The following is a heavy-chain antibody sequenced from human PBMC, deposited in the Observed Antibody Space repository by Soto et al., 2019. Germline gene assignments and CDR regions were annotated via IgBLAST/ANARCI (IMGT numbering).Heavy chain of an antibody. CDR3: ARDSYTAMGIDYYYYGMDV. J-gene: IGHJ6*02. D-gene: IGHD5-18*01. CDR1: GFTFSSYS. CDR2: ISSSSSYI. V-gene: IGHV3-21*01. Sequence: GESLKISCAASGFTFSSYSMNWVRQAPGKGLEWVSSISSSSSYIYYADSVKGRFTISRDNAKNSLYLQMNSLRAEDTAVYYCARDSYTAMGIDYYYYGMDVWGQGTTVTVSS.